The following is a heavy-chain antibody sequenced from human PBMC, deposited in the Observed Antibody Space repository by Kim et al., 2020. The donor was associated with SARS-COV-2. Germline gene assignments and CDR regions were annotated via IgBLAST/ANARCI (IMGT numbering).Heavy chain of an antibody. D-gene: IGHD2-21*01. CDR2: ISGSGGST. CDR3: AKGHKLWWGRWGFDY. J-gene: IGHJ4*02. V-gene: IGHV3-23*01. Sequence: GGSLRLSCAASGFTFSSYAMSWVRQAPGKGLEWVSAISGSGGSTYYADSVKGRFTISRDNSKNTLYLQMNSLRAEDTAVYYCAKGHKLWWGRWGFDYWGQGTLVTVSS. CDR1: GFTFSSYA.